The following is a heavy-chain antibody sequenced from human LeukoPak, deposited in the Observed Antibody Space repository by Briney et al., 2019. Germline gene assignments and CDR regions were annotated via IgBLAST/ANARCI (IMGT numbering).Heavy chain of an antibody. CDR1: GLTFSDAW. V-gene: IGHV3-15*01. J-gene: IGHJ5*02. Sequence: PGGSLRLSCGVSGLTFSDAWLTWVRQGPGKGLEWVGLIRSKVDGGTADYATTVKARFTISRDDSKNMLYLQMNGLKTEDTAIYYCTKDLPFTAGGVIVHWGQGALVTVSS. CDR3: TKDLPFTAGGVIVH. CDR2: IRSKVDGGTA. D-gene: IGHD3-16*01.